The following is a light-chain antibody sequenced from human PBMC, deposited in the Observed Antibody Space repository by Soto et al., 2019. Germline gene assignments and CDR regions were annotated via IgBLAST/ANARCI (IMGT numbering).Light chain of an antibody. CDR3: QHWNDYSWT. V-gene: IGKV1-5*03. Sequence: DIHMTQSPSTLSASVGDGVTITCRASQSISIWLAWYQQKPGKAPNLLIYKTSSLETGVPSRFSGSGSGTEFTLTISSLQPDDFAPYYCQHWNDYSWTFGQGTKVEVK. CDR2: KTS. J-gene: IGKJ1*01. CDR1: QSISIW.